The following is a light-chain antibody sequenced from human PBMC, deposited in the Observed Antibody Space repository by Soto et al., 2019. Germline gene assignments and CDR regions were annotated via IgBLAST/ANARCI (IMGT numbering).Light chain of an antibody. CDR1: QSVSSSY. J-gene: IGKJ2*01. Sequence: EIVLTQSPGTLSLSPGERATLSCRASQSVSSSYLAWYQQKPGQAPRLLIFGASSRATGIPDRFSGSESGTDFTLTISRLEPEDFAVYYSQQYGSSPRTTFGQGTKLEIK. CDR3: QQYGSSPRTT. CDR2: GAS. V-gene: IGKV3-20*01.